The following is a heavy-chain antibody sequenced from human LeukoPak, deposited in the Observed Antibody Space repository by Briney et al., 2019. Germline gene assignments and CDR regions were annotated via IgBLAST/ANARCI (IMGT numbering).Heavy chain of an antibody. CDR1: GGSISSYY. V-gene: IGHV4-59*08. D-gene: IGHD3-16*01. Sequence: PSETLSLTCTVSGGSISSYYWSWIRQPPGKGLEWIGYIYYSGSTNYNPSLKSRVTISVDTSKNQFSLRLSSVTAADTAVYYCARGIRSAPPRVYFDYWGQGTLVTVSS. CDR2: IYYSGST. J-gene: IGHJ4*02. CDR3: ARGIRSAPPRVYFDY.